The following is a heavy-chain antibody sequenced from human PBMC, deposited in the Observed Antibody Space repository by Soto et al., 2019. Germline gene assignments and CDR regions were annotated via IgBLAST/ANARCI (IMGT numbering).Heavy chain of an antibody. CDR3: VKDLTPDYYDSSGYHDDAFDI. V-gene: IGHV3-64D*06. Sequence: GGSLRLSCXASGFTFSSYAMHWVRQAPGKGLEYVSAISSNGGSAYYADSVKGRFTISRDNSKNTLYLQMSSLRAEDTAVYYCVKDLTPDYYDSSGYHDDAFDIWGQGTMVTVSS. D-gene: IGHD3-22*01. CDR2: ISSNGGSA. CDR1: GFTFSSYA. J-gene: IGHJ3*02.